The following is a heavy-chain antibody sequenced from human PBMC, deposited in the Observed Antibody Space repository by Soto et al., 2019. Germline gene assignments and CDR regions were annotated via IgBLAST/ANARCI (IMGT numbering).Heavy chain of an antibody. V-gene: IGHV3-49*04. CDR3: APFLASVAAHY. J-gene: IGHJ6*01. CDR2: IRSKTYGGTT. CDR1: GFNFGDYA. Sequence: GGSLRLSCTGSGFNFGDYAMTWVRQAPGKGLEWVGFIRSKTYGGTTEHAASLKGRFTISRDDSKSIAYLQMNSLRAEDTAVYYCAPFLASVAAHY. D-gene: IGHD6-6*01.